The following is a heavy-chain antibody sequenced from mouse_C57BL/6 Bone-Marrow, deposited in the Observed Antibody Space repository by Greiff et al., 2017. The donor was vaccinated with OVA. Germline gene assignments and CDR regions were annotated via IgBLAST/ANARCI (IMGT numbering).Heavy chain of an antibody. CDR1: GYTFTSYW. Sequence: VQLQQPGAELVKPGASVKLSCKASGYTFTSYWMHWVKQRPGQGLEWIGMIHPNSGSTNYNEKFKSKATLTVDKSSSTAYMQLSSLTSEDSAVYYCARLGYYGSSRFAYWGQGTLVTVSA. CDR2: IHPNSGST. V-gene: IGHV1-64*01. CDR3: ARLGYYGSSRFAY. J-gene: IGHJ3*01. D-gene: IGHD1-1*01.